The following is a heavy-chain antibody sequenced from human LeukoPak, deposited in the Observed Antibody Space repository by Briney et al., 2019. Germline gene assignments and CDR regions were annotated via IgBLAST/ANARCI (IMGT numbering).Heavy chain of an antibody. V-gene: IGHV3-30-3*01. D-gene: IGHD3-3*01. CDR3: ATGGGSGPYFQE. Sequence: PGRSLRLSCAASGFTFSSYAMHWVRQAPGKGLEWVAVISYDGSNKYYADSVKGRFTISRDNSKNTLYLQMNSLRAEDTAVYYCATGGGSGPYFQEWGQGTLVTVFS. J-gene: IGHJ1*01. CDR2: ISYDGSNK. CDR1: GFTFSSYA.